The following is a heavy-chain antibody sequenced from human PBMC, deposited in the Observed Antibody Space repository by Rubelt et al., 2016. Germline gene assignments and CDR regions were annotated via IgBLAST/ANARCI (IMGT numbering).Heavy chain of an antibody. V-gene: IGHV3-11*05. CDR2: IFRSGSVT. D-gene: IGHD4-17*01. J-gene: IGHJ4*02. CDR3: AREAVTTGY. Sequence: MSWLRQAPGKSPEWISYIFRSGSVTHYADSVKGRFTISRDDDENSVSLQMSHLRVEDTAVYYCAREAVTTGYWGQGTLVTVSS.